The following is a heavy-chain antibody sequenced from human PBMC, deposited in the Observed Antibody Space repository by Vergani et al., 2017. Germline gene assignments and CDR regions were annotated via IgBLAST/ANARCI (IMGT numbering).Heavy chain of an antibody. Sequence: QVQLVQSGAEVKKPGASVKVSCKASGYTFTSYDINWVRQATGQGLEWMGWMNPNSGNTGYAQKFQGRVTITRNTTISTAYMELSSLRSGDTAVYYCARQAAAGDYYYYYGMDVWGQGTTVTVSS. D-gene: IGHD6-13*01. CDR2: MNPNSGNT. CDR1: GYTFTSYD. V-gene: IGHV1-8*03. J-gene: IGHJ6*02. CDR3: ARQAAAGDYYYYYGMDV.